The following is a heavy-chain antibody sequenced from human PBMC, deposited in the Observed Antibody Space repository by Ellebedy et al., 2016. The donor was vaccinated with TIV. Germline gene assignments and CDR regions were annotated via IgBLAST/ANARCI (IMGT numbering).Heavy chain of an antibody. V-gene: IGHV4-4*07. CDR2: IFMSGST. Sequence: GSLRLSXTVSGGSFSSYYWSWIRQSAGKGLEWIGRIFMSGSTTYNPSLKNRVTMSADASTTQLSLSLSSMTAADTAMYFCARLRQSRDRSHWYFDLWGRGTLVTVSS. D-gene: IGHD1-14*01. J-gene: IGHJ2*01. CDR1: GGSFSSYY. CDR3: ARLRQSRDRSHWYFDL.